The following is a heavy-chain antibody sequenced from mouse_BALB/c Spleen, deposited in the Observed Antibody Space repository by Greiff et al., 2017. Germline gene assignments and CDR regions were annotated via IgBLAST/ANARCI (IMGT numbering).Heavy chain of an antibody. Sequence: EVKVVESGGGLVKPGGSLKLSCAASGFTFSDYYMYWVRQTPEKRLEWVATISDGGSYTYYPDSVKGRFTISRDNAKNNLYLQMSSLKSEDTAMYYCARDQDYYGSSYEWYFDVWGAGTTVTVSS. CDR1: GFTFSDYY. J-gene: IGHJ1*01. V-gene: IGHV5-4*02. D-gene: IGHD1-1*01. CDR2: ISDGGSYT. CDR3: ARDQDYYGSSYEWYFDV.